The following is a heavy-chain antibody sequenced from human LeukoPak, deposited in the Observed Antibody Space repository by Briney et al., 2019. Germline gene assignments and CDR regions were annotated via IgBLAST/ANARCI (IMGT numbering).Heavy chain of an antibody. J-gene: IGHJ4*02. Sequence: GGSLRLSCAASGFTFSDYYMSWIRQAPGKGLEWISYISSSTTYTNYADSVKGRFTISRDNAKNSLFLQMNSLRAEDTAVYYCARDGSSSWYQGDYWGQGTLVTVSS. CDR1: GFTFSDYY. CDR2: ISSSTTYT. V-gene: IGHV3-11*06. CDR3: ARDGSSSWYQGDY. D-gene: IGHD6-13*01.